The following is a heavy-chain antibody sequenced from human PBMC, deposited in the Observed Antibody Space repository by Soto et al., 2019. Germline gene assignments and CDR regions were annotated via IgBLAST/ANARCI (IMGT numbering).Heavy chain of an antibody. Sequence: PSETLCLTCTVAGGSVSSGSYYWSWIRQPPGKGLEWIGYIYYSGSTNYNPSLKSRVTISVDTSKNQFSLKLSSVTAADTAVYYCARDSSGWYEGNWFDPWGQGTLVTVSS. CDR3: ARDSSGWYEGNWFDP. J-gene: IGHJ5*02. CDR1: GGSVSSGSYY. CDR2: IYYSGST. D-gene: IGHD6-19*01. V-gene: IGHV4-61*01.